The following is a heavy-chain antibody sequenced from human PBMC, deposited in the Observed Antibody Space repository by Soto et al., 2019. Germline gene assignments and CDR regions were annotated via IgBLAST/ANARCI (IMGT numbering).Heavy chain of an antibody. J-gene: IGHJ4*02. CDR1: GGSISSSSYY. CDR2: IYYSGNT. D-gene: IGHD3-10*01. V-gene: IGHV4-39*01. Sequence: SETLSLTCTVSGGSISSSSYYWGWIRQPPGQGLEWIGSIYYSGNTYYNPSLKSRVTISVDTAKNQFSLKLSSVTAADTAVYYCARQYYFGSGSYYSRPFGFWGQGTLVTVPQ. CDR3: ARQYYFGSGSYYSRPFGF.